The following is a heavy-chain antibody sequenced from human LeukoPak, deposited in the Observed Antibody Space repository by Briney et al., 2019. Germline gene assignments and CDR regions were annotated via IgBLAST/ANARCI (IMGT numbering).Heavy chain of an antibody. CDR3: ARRAGGYSHPYDY. CDR1: GFIFSSYW. J-gene: IGHJ4*02. Sequence: GGSLRLSCAASGFIFSSYWMHWVRQAPGKGLVWVSRIKSDGTTTSYADSVKGRFTISRDNAKNTLYLQMNSLRAEDTAVYYCARRAGGYSHPYDYWGQGILVTVSS. CDR2: IKSDGTTT. D-gene: IGHD4-23*01. V-gene: IGHV3-74*01.